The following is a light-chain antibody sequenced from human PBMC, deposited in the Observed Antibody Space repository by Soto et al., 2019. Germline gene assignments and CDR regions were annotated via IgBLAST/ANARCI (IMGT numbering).Light chain of an antibody. J-gene: IGLJ1*01. Sequence: QSALTQPRSVSGSPGQSVTISCTGTSSDDGSYNYVSWYQQHPGKAPKLMIYDVSKRPSGVPDRFSGSKSGNTASLTISGLQAEDEADYYCCSYAGSYTHYVFGTGTKLTVL. CDR3: CSYAGSYTHYV. V-gene: IGLV2-11*01. CDR2: DVS. CDR1: SSDDGSYNY.